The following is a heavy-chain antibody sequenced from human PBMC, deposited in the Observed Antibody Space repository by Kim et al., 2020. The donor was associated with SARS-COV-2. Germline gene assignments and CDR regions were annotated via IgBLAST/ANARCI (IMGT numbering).Heavy chain of an antibody. CDR1: GFTFSSYS. D-gene: IGHD2-8*01. J-gene: IGHJ6*02. V-gene: IGHV3-21*01. Sequence: GGSLRLSCAASGFTFSSYSMNWVRQAPGKGLEWVSSISSSSSYIYYADSVKGRFTISRDNAKNSLYLQMNSLRAEDTAVYYCARAPHEDCTNGVCDYYYYGMDVWGQGTTVTVSS. CDR3: ARAPHEDCTNGVCDYYYYGMDV. CDR2: ISSSSSYI.